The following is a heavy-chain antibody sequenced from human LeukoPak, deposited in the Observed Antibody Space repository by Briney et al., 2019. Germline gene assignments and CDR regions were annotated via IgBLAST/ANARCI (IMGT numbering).Heavy chain of an antibody. CDR1: GFTFSSYS. V-gene: IGHV3-21*04. D-gene: IGHD6-19*01. J-gene: IGHJ4*02. CDR3: ARGTWSAGMNMRGYYFDY. CDR2: ISSSSSYI. Sequence: GGSLRLSCAASGFTFSSYSMNWVRQAPGKGLEWVSSISSSSSYIYYADSVKGRFTISRDNAKNSLYLQMNSLRAADTAVYYCARGTWSAGMNMRGYYFDYWGQGTLVTVSS.